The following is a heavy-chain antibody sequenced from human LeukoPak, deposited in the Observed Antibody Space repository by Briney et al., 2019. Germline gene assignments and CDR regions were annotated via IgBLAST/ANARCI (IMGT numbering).Heavy chain of an antibody. J-gene: IGHJ4*02. CDR2: IRNKANNYAT. CDR1: GFTFSGFS. V-gene: IGHV3-73*01. D-gene: IGHD3-10*01. CDR3: ARDWFGELI. Sequence: GGSLRLSCAASGFTFSGFSLHWVRQAPGKGLEWVGRIRNKANNYATTYAASVRGRFTISRDNARDSLYLQMNSLRAEDTAVYYCARDWFGELIWGQGTLVTVSS.